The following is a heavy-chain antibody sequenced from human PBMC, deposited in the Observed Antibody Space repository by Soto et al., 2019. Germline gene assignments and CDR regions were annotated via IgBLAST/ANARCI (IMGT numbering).Heavy chain of an antibody. CDR2: TYYRSNWRH. V-gene: IGHV6-1*01. CDR1: GDSVSSNTAA. CDR3: ARGVAGSGFDL. D-gene: IGHD6-19*01. J-gene: IGHJ4*02. Sequence: SQTLSLTCAISGDSVSSNTAAWKWISSSPSRGLEWLGRTYYRSNWRHDYAVSVKSRITVNPDTSKNHFSLQLNSVTPDDTAVYYCARGVAGSGFDLWGQGTLVTVSS.